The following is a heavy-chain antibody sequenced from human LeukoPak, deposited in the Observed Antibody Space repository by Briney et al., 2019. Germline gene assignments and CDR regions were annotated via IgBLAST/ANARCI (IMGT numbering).Heavy chain of an antibody. CDR2: ISGSGGST. Sequence: PGGSLRLSCAASGFTFSSYAMSWVRQAPGKGLEWVSAISGSGGSTYYADSVKGRFTISRDSSKNTLYLQMNSLRAEDTAVYYCAKLDCSGGSCYRYYFDYWGQGTLVTVSS. CDR3: AKLDCSGGSCYRYYFDY. V-gene: IGHV3-23*01. J-gene: IGHJ4*02. D-gene: IGHD2-15*01. CDR1: GFTFSSYA.